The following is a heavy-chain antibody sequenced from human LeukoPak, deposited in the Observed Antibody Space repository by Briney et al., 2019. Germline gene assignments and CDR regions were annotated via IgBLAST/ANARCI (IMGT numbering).Heavy chain of an antibody. Sequence: ASVKVSCKASGYTFTGYYIHWVQQAPGQGLEWMGVINPSGGTTNYAQKFQGRITMTRDTSTSTVYMELSSLRSEDTAVYYCARFAVHRRLAVNGQFGLDYWGQGTLVTVSS. V-gene: IGHV1-46*01. CDR1: GYTFTGYY. CDR3: ARFAVHRRLAVNGQFGLDY. J-gene: IGHJ4*02. D-gene: IGHD6-19*01. CDR2: INPSGGTT.